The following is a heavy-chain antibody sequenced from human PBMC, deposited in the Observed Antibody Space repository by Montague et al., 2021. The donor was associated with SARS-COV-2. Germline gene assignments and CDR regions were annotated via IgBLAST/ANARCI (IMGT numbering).Heavy chain of an antibody. CDR3: AKEREVVRAARTLVAFDL. J-gene: IGHJ3*01. D-gene: IGHD2-2*01. CDR1: GYTFTSYD. Sequence: SVKVSCKASGYTFTSYDINWVRQATGQGLEWMGWMNPNSGNTGYAQKFQGRVTMTRNTSISTAYMELSSLRSEDTAMYYCAKEREVVRAARTLVAFDLWGQGTMVTVSS. V-gene: IGHV1-8*01. CDR2: MNPNSGNT.